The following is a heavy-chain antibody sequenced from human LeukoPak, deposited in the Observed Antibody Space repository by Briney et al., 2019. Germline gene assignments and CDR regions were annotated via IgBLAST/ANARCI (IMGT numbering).Heavy chain of an antibody. Sequence: SETLSLTCSVSGGSISKSPYYWAWIRQTPGKGLEWIANIYYSGNTYYNLSLKRRVTISVDTSKNHFSLKLNSVTAADTAVYYCARSGPYCSGGSCYAYAMDVWGQGTTATVSS. CDR2: IYYSGNT. J-gene: IGHJ6*02. D-gene: IGHD2-15*01. V-gene: IGHV4-39*02. CDR1: GGSISKSPYY. CDR3: ARSGPYCSGGSCYAYAMDV.